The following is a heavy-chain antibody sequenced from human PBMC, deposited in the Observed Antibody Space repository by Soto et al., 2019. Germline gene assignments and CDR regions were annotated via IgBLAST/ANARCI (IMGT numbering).Heavy chain of an antibody. CDR1: RYTFTSYD. CDR2: MNPNSGNT. Sequence: QVQLVQSGAEVKKPGGSGKVSCKASRYTFTSYDINWVRQATGQGLEWMGWMNPNSGNTGYAQKFQGRVTMTRNTSISTAYMELSSLRSEDTAVYYCAREVRGVVYYYMDVWGKGTTVTVSS. D-gene: IGHD3-10*01. CDR3: AREVRGVVYYYMDV. V-gene: IGHV1-8*01. J-gene: IGHJ6*03.